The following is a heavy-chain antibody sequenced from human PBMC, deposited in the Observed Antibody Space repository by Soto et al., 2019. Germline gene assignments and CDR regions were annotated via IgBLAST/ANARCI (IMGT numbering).Heavy chain of an antibody. D-gene: IGHD6-19*01. CDR1: GGTFSSYA. CDR3: ARSIAVTGPHVEH. V-gene: IGHV1-69*01. J-gene: IGHJ4*02. Sequence: QVHLVQSGAEVKKPGSSVKVSCKASGGTFSSYAISWVRQALGQGLEWMGGIIPLFGSANYAQRFQDRVTITAYASTRTAYMELSSLRSEDTAVYYCARSIAVTGPHVEHWGQGTLVTVSS. CDR2: IIPLFGSA.